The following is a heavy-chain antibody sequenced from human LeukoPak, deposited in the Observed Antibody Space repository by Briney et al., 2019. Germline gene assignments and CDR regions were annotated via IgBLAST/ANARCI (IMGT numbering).Heavy chain of an antibody. V-gene: IGHV3-7*01. CDR2: INQDGSEK. CDR1: GFTFSSYW. CDR3: ARALLGAGYGGFGY. Sequence: GGSLRLSCAASGFTFSSYWMSCVRQAPGKGLEWVANINQDGSEKYYVDSVRGRFTISRDNAKNSLYLQMNSLRGEDTAVYYCARALLGAGYGGFGYWGQGTLVTVSS. J-gene: IGHJ4*02. D-gene: IGHD4-23*01.